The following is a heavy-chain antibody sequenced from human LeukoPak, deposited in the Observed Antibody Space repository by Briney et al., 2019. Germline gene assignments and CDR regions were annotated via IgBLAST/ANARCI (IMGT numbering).Heavy chain of an antibody. D-gene: IGHD1-26*01. CDR3: ARHLLSGSYLFDY. J-gene: IGHJ4*02. Sequence: GSLRLSCAASGFTFSNYAMIWVRQPPGKGLEWIGYIYYSGSTNYNPSLKSRVTISVDTSKNQFSLKLSSVTAADTAVYYCARHLLSGSYLFDYWGQGTLVTVSS. V-gene: IGHV4-59*08. CDR2: IYYSGST. CDR1: GFTFSNYA.